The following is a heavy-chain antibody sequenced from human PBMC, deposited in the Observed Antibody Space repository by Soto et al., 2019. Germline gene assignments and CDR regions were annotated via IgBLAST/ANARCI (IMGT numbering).Heavy chain of an antibody. J-gene: IGHJ4*02. V-gene: IGHV1-2*04. CDR3: ARHKHSSSWYEGFDY. CDR2: INPNSGGT. Sequence: ASVKVSCKASGYTFTGYHMHWVRQAPGQGLEWMGWINPNSGGTNYAQKFQGWVTMTRDTSISTAYMELSRLRSDDTAVYYCARHKHSSSWYEGFDYWGQGTLVTVSS. D-gene: IGHD6-13*01. CDR1: GYTFTGYH.